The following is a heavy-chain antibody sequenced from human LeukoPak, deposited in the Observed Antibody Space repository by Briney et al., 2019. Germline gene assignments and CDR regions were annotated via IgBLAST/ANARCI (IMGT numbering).Heavy chain of an antibody. Sequence: GGSLRLSCAASGFTFSSYAMHWVRQAPGKGLEWVALIPYDGSNKYYADSVKGRFTVSRDNSKNMLYLQMNSLRAEDTAVYYCAYYHVNEEPPTFWGQGTLVTVSS. CDR2: IPYDGSNK. J-gene: IGHJ4*02. D-gene: IGHD1-1*01. CDR3: AYYHVNEEPPTF. V-gene: IGHV3-30*04. CDR1: GFTFSSYA.